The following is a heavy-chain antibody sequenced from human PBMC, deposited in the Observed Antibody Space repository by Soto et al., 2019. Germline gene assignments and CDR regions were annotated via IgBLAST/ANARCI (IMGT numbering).Heavy chain of an antibody. CDR3: ARPPMQGGYYYYGMDV. D-gene: IGHD3-16*01. CDR2: IIPIFGTA. Sequence: ASVKVSCKAPGGTFSSYAISWVRQAPGQGLEWMGGIIPIFGTANYAQKFQGRVTITADESTSTAYMELSSLRSEDTAVYYCARPPMQGGYYYYGMDVWGQGTTVTVSS. V-gene: IGHV1-69*13. CDR1: GGTFSSYA. J-gene: IGHJ6*02.